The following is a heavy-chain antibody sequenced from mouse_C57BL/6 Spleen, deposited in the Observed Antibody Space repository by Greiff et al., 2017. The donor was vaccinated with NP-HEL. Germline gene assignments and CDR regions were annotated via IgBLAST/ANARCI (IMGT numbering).Heavy chain of an antibody. J-gene: IGHJ3*01. Sequence: QVQLQQSGAELVRPGTSVKVSCKASGYAFTNYLIEWVKQRPGQGLEWIGVINPGSGGTNYNEKFKGKATLTADKSSSTAYMQLSSLTSEDSAVYFCARSLDGYYVDWFAYWGQGTLVTVSA. V-gene: IGHV1-54*01. D-gene: IGHD2-3*01. CDR1: GYAFTNYL. CDR2: INPGSGGT. CDR3: ARSLDGYYVDWFAY.